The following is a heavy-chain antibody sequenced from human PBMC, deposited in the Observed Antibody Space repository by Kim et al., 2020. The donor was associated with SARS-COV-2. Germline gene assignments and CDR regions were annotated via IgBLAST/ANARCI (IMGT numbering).Heavy chain of an antibody. J-gene: IGHJ3*02. CDR3: AREGYSYGITAFDI. Sequence: GGSLRLSCAASGFTFSSYEMNWVRQAPGKGLEWVSYISSSGSTIYYADSVKGRFTISRDNAKNSLYLQMNSLRAEDTAVYYCAREGYSYGITAFDIWGQGTMVTVSS. CDR1: GFTFSSYE. CDR2: ISSSGSTI. V-gene: IGHV3-48*03. D-gene: IGHD5-18*01.